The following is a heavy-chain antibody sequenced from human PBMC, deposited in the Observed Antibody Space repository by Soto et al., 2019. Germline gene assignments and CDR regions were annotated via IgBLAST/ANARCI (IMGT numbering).Heavy chain of an antibody. Sequence: EVQLVESGGGLVQPGGSLRLSCAASGFTFSNYWMSWVRQAPGKGLEWVANIKQDGSERNYVDSVKCRFTISRDNAKNSLYLQLNSLRAEDTAVYYCARAGSENDYWGQGTLVTVSS. CDR3: ARAGSENDY. CDR1: GFTFSNYW. CDR2: IKQDGSER. D-gene: IGHD3-10*01. J-gene: IGHJ4*02. V-gene: IGHV3-7*05.